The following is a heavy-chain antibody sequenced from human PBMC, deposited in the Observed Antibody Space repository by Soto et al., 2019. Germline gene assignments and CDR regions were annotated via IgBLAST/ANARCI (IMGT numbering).Heavy chain of an antibody. J-gene: IGHJ4*02. V-gene: IGHV4-39*01. CDR2: IYYSGST. Sequence: SETLSLTCTVSGGSISSSSYYWGWIRQPPGKGLEWIGSIYYSGSTYYNPSLKSRVTISVDTSKSQFSLKLSSVTAADTAVYYCARHSPNVGYFDYWGQGTLVTVSS. CDR3: ARHSPNVGYFDY. D-gene: IGHD2-15*01. CDR1: GGSISSSSYY.